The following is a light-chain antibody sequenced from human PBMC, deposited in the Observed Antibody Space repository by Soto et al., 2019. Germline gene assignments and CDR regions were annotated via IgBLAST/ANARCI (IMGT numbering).Light chain of an antibody. CDR2: GAS. CDR3: QQHGGSRLT. CDR1: QSVRSSY. J-gene: IGKJ4*01. V-gene: IGKV3-20*01. Sequence: EIVLTQSPGTLSLSPGERATLSCRASQSVRSSYLAWYQQKPGQAPRLLIYGASSRATGIPDRFSGSGSGTDFTLTISRMEPEDFAVYYCQQHGGSRLTFGGGTKVDI.